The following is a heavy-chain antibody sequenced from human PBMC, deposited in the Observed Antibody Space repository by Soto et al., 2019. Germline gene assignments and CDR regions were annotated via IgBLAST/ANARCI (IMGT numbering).Heavy chain of an antibody. Sequence: GESLKISCKGSGYSFTSYWIGWVRQMPGKGLEWMGIIYPGDSDTRYSPSFQGQVTISADKSISTAYLQWSSLKASDTAMYYCARTRDDYGDYIDAFDIWGQGTMVTVSS. J-gene: IGHJ3*02. CDR2: IYPGDSDT. CDR1: GYSFTSYW. CDR3: ARTRDDYGDYIDAFDI. V-gene: IGHV5-51*01. D-gene: IGHD4-17*01.